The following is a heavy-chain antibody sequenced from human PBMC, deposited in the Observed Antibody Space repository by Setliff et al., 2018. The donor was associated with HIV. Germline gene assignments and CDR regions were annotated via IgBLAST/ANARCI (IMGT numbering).Heavy chain of an antibody. CDR3: ARVETTVTSRLDY. V-gene: IGHV4-38-2*01. CDR2: IYQSGTT. Sequence: KTSETLSLTCAVSGFSISSGFFWGWVRQPPGKGLEWIGSIYQSGTTYYNPALKSRVTISVDTSKNQFSLRLTSVTAADPAVYFCARVETTVTSRLDYWGQGTLVTVSS. J-gene: IGHJ4*02. D-gene: IGHD4-17*01. CDR1: GFSISSGFF.